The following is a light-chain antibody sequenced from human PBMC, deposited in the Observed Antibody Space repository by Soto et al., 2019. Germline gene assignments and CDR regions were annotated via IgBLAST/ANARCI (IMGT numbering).Light chain of an antibody. CDR2: EVT. Sequence: QSVLTQPPSASGSPGQSVTISCTGTSSDVGGYNYVSWYQQHPGKAPKLMIYEVTDRPSGVSNRFSGSKSGNTASLTISGLQAEDEAEYYCSSYTNINTRACVFGTGTKSPS. V-gene: IGLV2-14*01. CDR1: SSDVGGYNY. CDR3: SSYTNINTRACV. J-gene: IGLJ1*01.